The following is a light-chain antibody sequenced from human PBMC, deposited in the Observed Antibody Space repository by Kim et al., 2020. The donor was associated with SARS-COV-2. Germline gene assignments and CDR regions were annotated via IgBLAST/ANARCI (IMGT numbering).Light chain of an antibody. J-gene: IGKJ1*01. Sequence: ASIGDRVTIPCRASESISSYLNWYQQKPGEAPKLLIYAASRLHSGVPSRFSGSGSRTDFTLTIKSLQSEDFATYFCQQSYMTPRPFGQGTKVDIK. V-gene: IGKV1-39*01. CDR2: AAS. CDR3: QQSYMTPRP. CDR1: ESISSY.